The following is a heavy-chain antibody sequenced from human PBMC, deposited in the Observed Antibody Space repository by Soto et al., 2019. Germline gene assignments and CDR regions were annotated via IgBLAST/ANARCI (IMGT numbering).Heavy chain of an antibody. CDR3: ALFRENYYDSSGYHRYFQH. CDR2: ISAYNGNT. J-gene: IGHJ1*01. Sequence: QVQLVQSGAEVKKPGASVKVSCKASGYTFTSYGISWVRQAPRQGLEWMGWISAYNGNTNYAQKLQGRVTMTTDTSTSTAYMERRSLRSDDTAVYYCALFRENYYDSSGYHRYFQHWGQGTLVTVSS. D-gene: IGHD3-22*01. V-gene: IGHV1-18*01. CDR1: GYTFTSYG.